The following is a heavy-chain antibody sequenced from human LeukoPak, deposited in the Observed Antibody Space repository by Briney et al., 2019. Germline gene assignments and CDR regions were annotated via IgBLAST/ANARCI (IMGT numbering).Heavy chain of an antibody. CDR3: ARGREVSDFWSGYYSGRVNWFDP. Sequence: ASLKVSCRASGYTFTSYDINWVRQATGQGLEWMGRMNPNSGNTGYAQKLQGRVTMTRNTSISTAYMELSSLRSEDTAVYYCARGREVSDFWSGYYSGRVNWFDPWGQGTLVTVSS. V-gene: IGHV1-8*01. J-gene: IGHJ5*02. CDR1: GYTFTSYD. CDR2: MNPNSGNT. D-gene: IGHD3-3*01.